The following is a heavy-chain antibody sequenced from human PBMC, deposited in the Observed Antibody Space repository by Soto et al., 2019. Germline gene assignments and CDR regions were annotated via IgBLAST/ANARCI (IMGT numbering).Heavy chain of an antibody. CDR3: ARDVVVTAPSRLDY. CDR1: GYTFTSYA. V-gene: IGHV1-3*01. J-gene: IGHJ4*02. D-gene: IGHD2-21*02. Sequence: ASVKVSCKASGYTFTSYAMHWVRQAPGQRLEWMGWINAGNDNTKYSQQFQGRVTITRDTSASTAYMELSSLRSEDTAVYYCARDVVVTAPSRLDYWGQGTLVTVSS. CDR2: INAGNDNT.